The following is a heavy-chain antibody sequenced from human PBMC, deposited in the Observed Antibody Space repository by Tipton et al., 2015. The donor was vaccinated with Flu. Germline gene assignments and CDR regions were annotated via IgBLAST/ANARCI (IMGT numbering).Heavy chain of an antibody. CDR2: INPNSGGT. D-gene: IGHD6-13*01. J-gene: IGHJ5*02. Sequence: QVQLVQSGAETKKPGASVKVSCKASGYTFTGYYMHWVRQAPGQGLEWMGWINPNSGGTNSAQSFQGRVTMTRDTSISTAYMEMTRLRSDDTAVDYCATVKPTGYLGTAAGWFDTWGQGTLVTVSS. V-gene: IGHV1-2*02. CDR3: ATVKPTGYLGTAAGWFDT. CDR1: GYTFTGYY.